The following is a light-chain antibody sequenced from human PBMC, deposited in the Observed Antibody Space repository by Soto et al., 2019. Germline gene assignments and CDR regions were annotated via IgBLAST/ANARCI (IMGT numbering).Light chain of an antibody. V-gene: IGKV3-20*01. CDR2: AAS. Sequence: ENVLTQSPGTVSLSSGERATLSCRASQSVSSSYFAWYQQKPGQAPRLLIYAASSRATGIPDRFSGSGSGKAFTLTSSRLEPEDFAVYYCQQYGTSPYTFGQGTKLEIK. CDR3: QQYGTSPYT. J-gene: IGKJ2*01. CDR1: QSVSSSY.